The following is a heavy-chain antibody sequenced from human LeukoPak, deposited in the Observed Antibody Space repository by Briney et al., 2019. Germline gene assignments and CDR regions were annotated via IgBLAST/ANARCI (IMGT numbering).Heavy chain of an antibody. J-gene: IGHJ4*02. V-gene: IGHV3-53*01. CDR3: ARGGISRDLDY. Sequence: PGGSLRLSCAASGFTVSNNYMSWVRKAPGKGLEWVSFMYGGDNTYYADSVKGRFTISRDNSKNTLYLQMNSLRAEDTAVYYCARGGISRDLDYWGQGTLVTVSS. CDR1: GFTVSNNY. CDR2: MYGGDNT.